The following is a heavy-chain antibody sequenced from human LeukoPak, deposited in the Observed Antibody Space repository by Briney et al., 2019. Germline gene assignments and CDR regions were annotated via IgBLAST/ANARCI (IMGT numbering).Heavy chain of an antibody. CDR3: AKGTSWFGKPVDV. Sequence: GASLRLSCAASGFTFSSYAMSWVRQAPGKGLEWVSAISGSGGSTYYADSVKGRFTISRDNSKSTLYLQMNSLRAEDTAVYYCAKGTSWFGKPVDVWGQGTTVTVSS. CDR2: ISGSGGST. D-gene: IGHD3-10*01. J-gene: IGHJ6*02. CDR1: GFTFSSYA. V-gene: IGHV3-23*01.